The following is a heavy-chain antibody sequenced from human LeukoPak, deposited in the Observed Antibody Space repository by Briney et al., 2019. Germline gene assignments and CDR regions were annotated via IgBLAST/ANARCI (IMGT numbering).Heavy chain of an antibody. CDR1: GGSISSGSYY. CDR3: AQGNYDILTGYPPSWFDP. V-gene: IGHV4-61*02. D-gene: IGHD3-9*01. J-gene: IGHJ5*02. Sequence: NPSQTLSLTCTVSGGSISSGSYYWSWIRQPARKGLEWIGRIYTSGSTNYNPSLKSRVTISVDTSKNQFSLKLSSVTAADTAVYYCAQGNYDILTGYPPSWFDPWGQGTLVTVSS. CDR2: IYTSGST.